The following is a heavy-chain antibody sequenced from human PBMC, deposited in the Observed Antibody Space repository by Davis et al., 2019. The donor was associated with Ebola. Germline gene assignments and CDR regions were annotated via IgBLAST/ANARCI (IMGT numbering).Heavy chain of an antibody. CDR2: IYPGDSDT. Sequence: GESLKISCKGSGYSFTNYWIGWVRQMPGKGLEWMGFIYPGDSDTRYSPSFQGQVTISADKSISTAYLQWSSLKASDTAMYYCARQGYCNSTSCNNWFDPWGQGTLVTVSS. CDR1: GYSFTNYW. D-gene: IGHD2-2*01. CDR3: ARQGYCNSTSCNNWFDP. V-gene: IGHV5-51*01. J-gene: IGHJ5*02.